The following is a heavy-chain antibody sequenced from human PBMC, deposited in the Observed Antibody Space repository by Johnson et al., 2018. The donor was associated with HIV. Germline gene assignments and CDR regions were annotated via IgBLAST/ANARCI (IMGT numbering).Heavy chain of an antibody. V-gene: IGHV3-30*04. D-gene: IGHD3-22*01. Sequence: QVQLVESGGGVVQPGRSLRLSCAASRFTFSTYAMHWVRQAAGKGLEWVAVISYDGSNKYYADSVKGRFTISRDNSKKTLFLQMNNLRAEDTDVYFCAKETRDSRSAFDIWGQGTMVTVSS. CDR1: RFTFSTYA. CDR2: ISYDGSNK. J-gene: IGHJ3*02. CDR3: AKETRDSRSAFDI.